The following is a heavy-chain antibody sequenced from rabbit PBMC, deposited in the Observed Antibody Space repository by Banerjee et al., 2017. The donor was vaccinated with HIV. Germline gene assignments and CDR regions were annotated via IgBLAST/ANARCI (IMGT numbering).Heavy chain of an antibody. Sequence: QSLEESGGRLVTPGTPLTLTCTASGFSLSSYDMTWVRQAPGKGLEWIGIIRSSGSTYYASWAKGRFTISKTSSTTVDLKMTSLTTEDTATYFCARDSGAGSSAYVDWLDLWGQGTLVTVS. D-gene: IGHD8-1*01. CDR1: GFSLSSYD. V-gene: IGHV1S69*01. CDR3: ARDSGAGSSAYVDWLDL. J-gene: IGHJ5*01. CDR2: IRSSGST.